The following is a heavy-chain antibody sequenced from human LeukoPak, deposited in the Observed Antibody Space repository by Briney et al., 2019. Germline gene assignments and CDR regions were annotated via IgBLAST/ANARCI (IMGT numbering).Heavy chain of an antibody. D-gene: IGHD3-9*01. Sequence: PSETLSLTCTVSGGSISSYYWNWIRQPPGKGLEWIGYIYYSGSTNYNPSLKSRVTISVDTSKNQFSLKLSSVTAADTAVYYCASSYYDILTGYYDKYYFDYWGQGTLVTVSS. CDR1: GGSISSYY. J-gene: IGHJ4*02. V-gene: IGHV4-59*01. CDR2: IYYSGST. CDR3: ASSYYDILTGYYDKYYFDY.